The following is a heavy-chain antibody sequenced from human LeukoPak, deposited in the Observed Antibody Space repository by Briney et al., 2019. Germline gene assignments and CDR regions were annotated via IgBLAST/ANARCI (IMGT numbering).Heavy chain of an antibody. J-gene: IGHJ4*02. D-gene: IGHD2-15*01. CDR2: IYNSGYT. CDR1: GGSISSYY. CDR3: ARGGVVAATPKVY. Sequence: SETLSLTCTVSGGSISSYYWSWIRQPPGKGLEWIGYIYNSGYTNYNPSLKSRVTISVDTSKNQFSLKLSSVTAADTAVYYCARGGVVAATPKVYWGQGTLVTVSS. V-gene: IGHV4-59*01.